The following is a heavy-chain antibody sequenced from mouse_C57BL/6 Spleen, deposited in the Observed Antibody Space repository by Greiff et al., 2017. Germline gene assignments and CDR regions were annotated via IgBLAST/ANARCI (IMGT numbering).Heavy chain of an antibody. Sequence: QVQLKESGPELVKPGASVKISCKASGYAFSSSWMNWVKQRPGKGLEWIGRIYPGDGDTNYNGKFKGKATLTADKSSSTAYMQLSSLTSEDSAVYFCAREGSSWCFDVWGTGTTVTVSS. CDR1: GYAFSSSW. CDR2: IYPGDGDT. J-gene: IGHJ1*03. CDR3: AREGSSWCFDV. V-gene: IGHV1-82*01.